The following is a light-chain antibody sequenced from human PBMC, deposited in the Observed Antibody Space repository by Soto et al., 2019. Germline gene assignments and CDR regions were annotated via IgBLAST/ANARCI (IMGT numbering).Light chain of an antibody. Sequence: EIVLTQSPGTLSVSPGERATLSCRASQTISSNYLAWYQQKPGQAPSLLIYGTSSRATGIPDRFSGSGSGTDFTLTISRLEPEDFAVYYCQQYGSSPPITFGQGTRLEIK. V-gene: IGKV3-20*01. CDR3: QQYGSSPPIT. CDR2: GTS. CDR1: QTISSNY. J-gene: IGKJ5*01.